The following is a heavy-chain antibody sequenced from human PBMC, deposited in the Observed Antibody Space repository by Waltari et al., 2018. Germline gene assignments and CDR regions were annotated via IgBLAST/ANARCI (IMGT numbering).Heavy chain of an antibody. J-gene: IGHJ6*02. CDR1: GYTFTSYA. Sequence: QVQLVQSGAEVKKPGASVKVSCKAPGYTFTSYAMHWVRQAPGQRLEWMGWINAGNGNTKYSQKFQGRVTITRDTSASTAYMELSSLRSEDTAVYYCARVRVTGPYYYYGMDVWGQGTTVTVSS. CDR2: INAGNGNT. D-gene: IGHD2-21*02. V-gene: IGHV1-3*01. CDR3: ARVRVTGPYYYYGMDV.